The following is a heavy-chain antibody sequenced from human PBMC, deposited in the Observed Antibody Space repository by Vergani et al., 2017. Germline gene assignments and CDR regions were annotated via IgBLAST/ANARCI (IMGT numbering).Heavy chain of an antibody. J-gene: IGHJ4*02. V-gene: IGHV3-30*18. CDR1: GFTFSSYG. D-gene: IGHD2-15*01. CDR3: AEEPADDGFVVEGY. Sequence: QVQLVESGGGVVQPGRSLRLSCAASGFTFSSYGMHWVRQAPGKGLEWVAVISYDGSNKYYADSVKGRFTISRDNSKNTLYLKMNSLGAEDTAVYYCAEEPADDGFVVEGYWGQGTLVTVSS. CDR2: ISYDGSNK.